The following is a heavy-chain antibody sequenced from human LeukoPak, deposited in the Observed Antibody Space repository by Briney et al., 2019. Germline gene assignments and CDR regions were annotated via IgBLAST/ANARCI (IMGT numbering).Heavy chain of an antibody. CDR1: GYTFTSYY. Sequence: ASVKVSCKASGYTFTSYYMHWVRQAPGQGLEWMGIINPSGGSTSYAQKFQGRVTMTRDTSTSTVYMELSSLRSEDTAVYYCARDRSEWLLGNYYGMDVWGQGTTVTVS. CDR2: INPSGGST. V-gene: IGHV1-46*01. CDR3: ARDRSEWLLGNYYGMDV. J-gene: IGHJ6*02. D-gene: IGHD3-3*01.